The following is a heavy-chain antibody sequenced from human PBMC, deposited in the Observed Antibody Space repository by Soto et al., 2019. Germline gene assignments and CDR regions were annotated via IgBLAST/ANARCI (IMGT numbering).Heavy chain of an antibody. CDR1: GFTFSSYS. CDR2: ISSSSSTI. V-gene: IGHV3-48*04. Sequence: GGSLRLSCAASGFTFSSYSMNWVRQAPGKGLEWVSYISSSSSTIYYADSVKGRFTISRDNAKNSLYLQMNSLRAEDTAVYYCAKIGHEYDFWSGYYLVYWGQGTLVTVSS. CDR3: AKIGHEYDFWSGYYLVY. D-gene: IGHD3-3*01. J-gene: IGHJ4*02.